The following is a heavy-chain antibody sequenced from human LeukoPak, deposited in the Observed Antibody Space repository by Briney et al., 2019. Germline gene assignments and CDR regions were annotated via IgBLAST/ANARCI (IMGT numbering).Heavy chain of an antibody. CDR1: GGSISSYY. CDR3: ARSSGRYGMDV. Sequence: SETLSLTCTVPGGSISSYYWSWIRQPPGKGLEWIGYIYYSGSTNYNPSLKSRVTISVDTSKNQFSLKLSSVTAADTAVYYCARSSGRYGMDVWGQGTTVTVSS. CDR2: IYYSGST. J-gene: IGHJ6*02. V-gene: IGHV4-59*08. D-gene: IGHD1-1*01.